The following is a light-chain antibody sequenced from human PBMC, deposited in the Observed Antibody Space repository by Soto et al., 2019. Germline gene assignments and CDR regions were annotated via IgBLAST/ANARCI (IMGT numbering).Light chain of an antibody. CDR2: LNSDGRH. CDR1: SRHSSYA. Sequence: QSVLTQSPSASASLGASVKLTCTLSSRHSSYAIAWHQQQPEKGPRYLMKLNSDGRHTKGDGIPDRFSGSSYGTERYLTISSLQSEDEADYYCQTWGTGILVFGGGTKLTVL. CDR3: QTWGTGILV. J-gene: IGLJ2*01. V-gene: IGLV4-69*01.